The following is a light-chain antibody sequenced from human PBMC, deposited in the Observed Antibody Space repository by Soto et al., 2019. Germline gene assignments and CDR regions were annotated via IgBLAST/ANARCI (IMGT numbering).Light chain of an antibody. CDR2: GAS. J-gene: IGKJ4*01. CDR1: QSVSSN. V-gene: IGKV3-15*01. Sequence: EIVMTQSPATLSVSPGERATLSCRASQSVSSNLAWYQQKPGQAPRLLIYGASTRATGISARFSGSGSGTEFTLTISSLQSEDFGVYYCQQYNNWPPVTFGGGTKVEIK. CDR3: QQYNNWPPVT.